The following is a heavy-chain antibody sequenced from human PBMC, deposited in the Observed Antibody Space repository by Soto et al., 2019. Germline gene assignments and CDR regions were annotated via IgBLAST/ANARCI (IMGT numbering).Heavy chain of an antibody. CDR3: ARDYYDSSGYLAFLDY. CDR1: GFTFSSYS. D-gene: IGHD3-22*01. CDR2: ISSSSSYI. V-gene: IGHV3-21*01. Sequence: EVQLVESGGGLVKPGGSLRLSCAASGFTFSSYSMNWVRQAPGKGLEWVSSISSSSSYIYYADSVEGRFTISRDNAKNSLYLQMNSLRAEDTAVYYCARDYYDSSGYLAFLDYWGQGTLVTVSS. J-gene: IGHJ4*02.